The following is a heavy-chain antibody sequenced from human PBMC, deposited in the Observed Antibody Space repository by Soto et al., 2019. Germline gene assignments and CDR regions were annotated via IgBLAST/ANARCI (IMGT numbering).Heavy chain of an antibody. CDR3: AKLYGSSYYYYYMDV. CDR1: GFTFSSYA. J-gene: IGHJ6*03. CDR2: ISGSGGST. V-gene: IGHV3-23*01. D-gene: IGHD3-10*01. Sequence: GGSLRLSCAASGFTFSSYAMSWVRQAPGKGLEWVSAISGSGGSTYYADSVKGRFTISRDNSKNTLYLQMNSLRAEDTAVYYCAKLYGSSYYYYYMDVWGKGTTVTVSS.